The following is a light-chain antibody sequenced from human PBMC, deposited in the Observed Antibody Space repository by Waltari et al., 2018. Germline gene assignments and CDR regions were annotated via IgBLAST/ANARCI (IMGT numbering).Light chain of an antibody. CDR3: CSDAGVYLYV. Sequence: QSALTQPRSVSGSPGQSVTISCTGTSGDVGGYNFVSWYQQHPGKAPKLIIYDVTKRPSGVPDRFSGSKSGNTASLTISGLQAEDEADYYCCSDAGVYLYVFGTGTKVTVL. CDR2: DVT. J-gene: IGLJ1*01. CDR1: SGDVGGYNF. V-gene: IGLV2-11*01.